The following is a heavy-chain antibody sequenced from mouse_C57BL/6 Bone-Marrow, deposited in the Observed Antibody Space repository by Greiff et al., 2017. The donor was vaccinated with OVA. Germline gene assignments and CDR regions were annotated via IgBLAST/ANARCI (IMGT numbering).Heavy chain of an antibody. J-gene: IGHJ1*03. CDR2: IHPNSGSN. V-gene: IGHV1-64*01. Sequence: QVQLQQPGAELVKPGASVKLSCKASGYTFTSYWMHWVKQRPGQGLEWIGMIHPNSGSNNYNEKFKSKATLTVDKSSSTAYMQLISLTSEDSAVYYCARFSTTEWRYFDVWGTGTTVTVSS. CDR1: GYTFTSYW. CDR3: ARFSTTEWRYFDV. D-gene: IGHD1-1*01.